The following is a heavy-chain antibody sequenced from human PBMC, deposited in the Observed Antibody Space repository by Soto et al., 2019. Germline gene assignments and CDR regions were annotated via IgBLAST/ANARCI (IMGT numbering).Heavy chain of an antibody. V-gene: IGHV1-18*01. CDR1: GYPFSNYG. D-gene: IGHD2-2*01. Sequence: GXAVKVSCKTSGYPFSNYGITWVRQAPGQPLEWLGWISLYSDGTNYAQKFQGRVSMTTDTSTTTAYMELRSLRSDDTAVYYCARVVPGAEAWFGPWGQGTLVTVS. J-gene: IGHJ5*02. CDR2: ISLYSDGT. CDR3: ARVVPGAEAWFGP.